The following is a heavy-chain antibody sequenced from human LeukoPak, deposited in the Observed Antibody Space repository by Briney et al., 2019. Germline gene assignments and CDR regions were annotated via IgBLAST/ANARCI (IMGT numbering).Heavy chain of an antibody. V-gene: IGHV1-69*04. CDR2: IIPILGIA. CDR1: GYTFTSYG. D-gene: IGHD6-13*01. CDR3: ARGLLGDSRAGGWSYYYGMDV. J-gene: IGHJ6*02. Sequence: RASVKVSCKASGYTFTSYGISWVRQAPGQGLEWMGRIIPILGIANYAQKFQGRVTITAYKSTSTAYMELSSLRSEDTAVYYCARGLLGDSRAGGWSYYYGMDVWGQGTTVTVSS.